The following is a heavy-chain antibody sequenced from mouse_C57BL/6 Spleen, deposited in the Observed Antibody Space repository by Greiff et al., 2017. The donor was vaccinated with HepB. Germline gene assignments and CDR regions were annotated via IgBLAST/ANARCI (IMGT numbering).Heavy chain of an antibody. Sequence: EVKLMESGPGLVKPSQSLSLTCSVSGYSITSGYYWNWIRQFPGNKLEWMGYISYDGSNNYNPSLKNRISITRDTSKNQFFLKLNSVTTEDTATYYCAREGDYDYDDYFDYWGQGTTLTVSS. J-gene: IGHJ2*01. CDR1: GYSITSGYY. D-gene: IGHD2-4*01. V-gene: IGHV3-6*01. CDR3: AREGDYDYDDYFDY. CDR2: ISYDGSN.